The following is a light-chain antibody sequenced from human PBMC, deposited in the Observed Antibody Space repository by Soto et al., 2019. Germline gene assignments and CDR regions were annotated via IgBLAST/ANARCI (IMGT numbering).Light chain of an antibody. CDR2: KAS. CDR1: QTISSW. V-gene: IGKV1-5*03. Sequence: DIQCTHSPSPLSESVGDRVTITCRASQTISSWLAWYQQKPGKAPKLLIYKASTLKSGVPSRFSGSGSGTEFTLTISSLQPDDFATYYCQQYNRYTTFGQGAMV. CDR3: QQYNRYTT. J-gene: IGKJ1*01.